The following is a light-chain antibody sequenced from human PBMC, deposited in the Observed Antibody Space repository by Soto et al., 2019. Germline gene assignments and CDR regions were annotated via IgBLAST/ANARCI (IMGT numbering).Light chain of an antibody. Sequence: EIVLTQSPVTLSLSPGERATLSCRASQSVSSSLAWYQQKPGQAPRLLIYDAFNRATGIPARFSGSGSGTGFTLTISSLEPEDFAVYYCQQRKNWPPATFGGGTKVEIK. J-gene: IGKJ4*01. V-gene: IGKV3-11*01. CDR1: QSVSSS. CDR2: DAF. CDR3: QQRKNWPPAT.